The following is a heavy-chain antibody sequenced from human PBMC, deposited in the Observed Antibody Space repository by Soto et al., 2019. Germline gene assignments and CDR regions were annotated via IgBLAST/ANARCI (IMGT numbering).Heavy chain of an antibody. CDR2: IYPGDSDT. V-gene: IGHV5-51*01. Sequence: PGESLKISCKGSGYSVTNYWIGWVRQMPGKGLEWMGMIYPGDSDTRYRPSFQGQVTISADKSISTTYLQWSSLKASDTAMYYCTRRSYFDSSGPRQYFFDDWDQGTLVTVSS. CDR3: TRRSYFDSSGPRQYFFDD. D-gene: IGHD3-22*01. J-gene: IGHJ4*02. CDR1: GYSVTNYW.